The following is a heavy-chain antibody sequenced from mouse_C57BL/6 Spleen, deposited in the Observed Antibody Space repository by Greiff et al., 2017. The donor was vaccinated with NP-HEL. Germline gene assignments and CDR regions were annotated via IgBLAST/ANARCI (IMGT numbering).Heavy chain of an antibody. J-gene: IGHJ3*01. CDR2: ISDGGSYT. CDR3: ARDGGDYAWFAY. V-gene: IGHV5-4*01. D-gene: IGHD2-4*01. Sequence: EVQVVESGGGLVKPGGSLKLSCAASGFTFSSYAMSWVRQTPEKRLEWVATISDGGSYTYYPDNVKGRFTISRDNAKNNLYLQMSHLKSEDTAMYYCARDGGDYAWFAYWGQGTLVTVSA. CDR1: GFTFSSYA.